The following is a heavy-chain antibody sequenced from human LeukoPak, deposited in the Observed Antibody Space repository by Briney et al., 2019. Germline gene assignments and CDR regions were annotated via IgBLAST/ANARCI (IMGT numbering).Heavy chain of an antibody. Sequence: GGSLRLSCAASGFTFSSYGMHWVRQAPGKGLEWVAFIRYDGSNKYYADSVKGRFTISRDNSKNTLYLQMNSLRAEDTAVYYCARDPSYGDYRFFDYWGQGTLVTVSS. CDR3: ARDPSYGDYRFFDY. CDR2: IRYDGSNK. D-gene: IGHD4-17*01. V-gene: IGHV3-30*02. CDR1: GFTFSSYG. J-gene: IGHJ4*02.